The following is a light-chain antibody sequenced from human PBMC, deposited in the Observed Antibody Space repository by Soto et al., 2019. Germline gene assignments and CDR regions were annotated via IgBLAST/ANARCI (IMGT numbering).Light chain of an antibody. J-gene: IGLJ1*01. Sequence: FMLTQPHSVSESPGKTVTISCTRSSGSIASNYVQWYQQRPGSAPTTVIYEDNERPSGVPDRFSGSIDRSSNSASLTISGPEAGDGACYFCQSYDSSSYVFGSGTKLTVL. V-gene: IGLV6-57*04. CDR3: QSYDSSSYV. CDR1: SGSIASNY. CDR2: EDN.